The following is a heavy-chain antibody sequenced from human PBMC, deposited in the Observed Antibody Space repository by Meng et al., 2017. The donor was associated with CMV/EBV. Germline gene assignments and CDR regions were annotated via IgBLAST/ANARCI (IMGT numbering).Heavy chain of an antibody. Sequence: QVQLVQSGAEVRKPGSSVKVSCKASGYTFTHHGISWVRQAPGQGLEWMGWISGYNDNTKYARHLQGRVTMTTDTPTNTAYMELRSLRSDDTAIYYCARDTMMIMSFDHWGPGTLVTVSS. CDR3: ARDTMMIMSFDH. V-gene: IGHV1-18*01. J-gene: IGHJ4*02. CDR1: GYTFTHHG. D-gene: IGHD3-22*01. CDR2: ISGYNDNT.